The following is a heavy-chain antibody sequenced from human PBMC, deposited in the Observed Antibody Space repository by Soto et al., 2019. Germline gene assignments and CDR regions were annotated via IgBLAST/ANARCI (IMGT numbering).Heavy chain of an antibody. J-gene: IGHJ5*02. CDR3: ARERAVAGTNWFDP. D-gene: IGHD6-19*01. CDR1: GFTVSSNY. Sequence: GVSLRLSCAASGFTVSSNYMSWVRQAPGKGLEWVSVIYSGGSTYYADSVKGRFTISRDNSKNTLYLQMNSLRAEDTAVYYCARERAVAGTNWFDPWGQGTLVTVSS. CDR2: IYSGGST. V-gene: IGHV3-53*01.